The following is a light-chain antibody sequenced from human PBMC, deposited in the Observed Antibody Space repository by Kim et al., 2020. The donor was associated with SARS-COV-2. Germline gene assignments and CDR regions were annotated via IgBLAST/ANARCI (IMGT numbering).Light chain of an antibody. CDR2: DVN. J-gene: IGLJ1*01. Sequence: GQSITISCIGTSSDVGGYNLVSWFQQHPGKAPKLMIYDVNNRPSGVSNRFSGSKSGNTASLTISGLQAEDEADYYCNSYTSSSTHVFGTGTKVTVL. CDR3: NSYTSSSTHV. V-gene: IGLV2-14*03. CDR1: SSDVGGYNL.